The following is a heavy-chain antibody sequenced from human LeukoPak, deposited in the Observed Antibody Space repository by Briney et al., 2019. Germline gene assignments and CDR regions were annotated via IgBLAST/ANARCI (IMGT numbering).Heavy chain of an antibody. CDR3: ARLTSLAI. J-gene: IGHJ3*02. Sequence: SETLSLTCTVSGGSITNYYWSCIRQPPGTGLEWFGYIYYTGNTNYNPTLKSRVTISLATSKNQFSLKLGSVTAADTAVYYCARLTSLAIWGQGTMVTVSS. CDR2: IYYTGNT. CDR1: GGSITNYY. V-gene: IGHV4-59*12.